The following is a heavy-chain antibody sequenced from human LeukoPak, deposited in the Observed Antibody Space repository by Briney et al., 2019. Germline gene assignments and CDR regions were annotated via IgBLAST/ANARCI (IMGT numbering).Heavy chain of an antibody. CDR3: ARGNLYYFDSSGYYFKFDY. V-gene: IGHV4-34*01. J-gene: IGHJ4*02. CDR2: INHSGST. Sequence: SETLSLTCAVYCGSFSGYYWSWIRQPPGKGLEWIGEINHSGSTNYIPSLKSRVTISVDTSKNQFSLKLSSVTAADTAVYYCARGNLYYFDSSGYYFKFDYWGQGTLVTVSS. D-gene: IGHD3-22*01. CDR1: CGSFSGYY.